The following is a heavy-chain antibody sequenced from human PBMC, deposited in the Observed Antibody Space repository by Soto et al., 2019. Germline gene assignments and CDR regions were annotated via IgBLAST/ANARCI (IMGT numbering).Heavy chain of an antibody. Sequence: EVQLVESGGGLVKPGGSLRLSCAASGFTFSSYSMNWVRQAPGKGLEWVSSISSSSSYIYYADSVKGRFTISRDNAKNALNLQMNSLRAEDTAVYYCASQGGGGSGYYSDAFDIWGQGTMVTVSS. D-gene: IGHD3-3*01. CDR3: ASQGGGGSGYYSDAFDI. J-gene: IGHJ3*02. V-gene: IGHV3-21*01. CDR2: ISSSSSYI. CDR1: GFTFSSYS.